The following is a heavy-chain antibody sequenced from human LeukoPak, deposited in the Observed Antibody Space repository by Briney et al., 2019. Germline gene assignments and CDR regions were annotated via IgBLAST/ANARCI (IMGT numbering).Heavy chain of an antibody. CDR1: GFTFSSYS. Sequence: PGGSLRLSCAASGFTFSSYSMNWVRQAPGKGLEWVSSISSSSSYIYYADPVKGRFTISRDNAKNSLYLQMNSLRAEDTAVYYCARHPLLWFGELLYEDYWGQGTLVTVSS. J-gene: IGHJ4*02. D-gene: IGHD3-10*01. CDR2: ISSSSSYI. CDR3: ARHPLLWFGELLYEDY. V-gene: IGHV3-21*01.